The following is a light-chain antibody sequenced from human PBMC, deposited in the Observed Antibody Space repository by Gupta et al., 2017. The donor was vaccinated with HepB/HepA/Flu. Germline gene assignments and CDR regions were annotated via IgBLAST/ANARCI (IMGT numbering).Light chain of an antibody. V-gene: IGLV2-23*02. CDR2: DVI. Sequence: QSALTQPASVSGSPGQSITISCTGTSSDVGSYNLVSWYQQHPGKAHKLMIYDVIKRPAGVANCFSGSKSGNTASLTISGLQAEDEADYFCCSYAGSSTVVFGGGTKLTVL. CDR1: SSDVGSYNL. J-gene: IGLJ2*01. CDR3: CSYAGSSTVV.